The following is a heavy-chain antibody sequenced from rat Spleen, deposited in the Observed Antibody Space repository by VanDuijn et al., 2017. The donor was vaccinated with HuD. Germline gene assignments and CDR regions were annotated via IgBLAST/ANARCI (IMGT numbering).Heavy chain of an antibody. V-gene: IGHV2-45*01. CDR1: GFSLTSYS. CDR2: MWYDGDT. CDR3: TRDEDRYSPYYVMDA. D-gene: IGHD1-5*01. J-gene: IGHJ4*01. Sequence: QVQLMESGPGLVQPSETLSLTCTVSGFSLTSYSVHWVRQPPGKGLEWMGVMWYDGDTTYNSALKSRLNISRDTSKNQVFLKMNSLQTDDTGTYYCTRDEDRYSPYYVMDAWGQGASVTVSS.